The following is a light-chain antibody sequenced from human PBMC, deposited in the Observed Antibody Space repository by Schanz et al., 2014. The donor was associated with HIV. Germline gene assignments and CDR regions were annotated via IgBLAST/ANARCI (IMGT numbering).Light chain of an antibody. V-gene: IGKV1-27*01. CDR1: QSIRNY. Sequence: DIQMTQSPSYLSASVGDRVTITCRASQSIRNYLAWYQQRPGRAPNLLIYGASTLHSGVPSRFSGSGSGTTFTLTIASLQPEDVATYYCQRYISVLPFTFGPGTKVDIK. J-gene: IGKJ3*01. CDR3: QRYISVLPFT. CDR2: GAS.